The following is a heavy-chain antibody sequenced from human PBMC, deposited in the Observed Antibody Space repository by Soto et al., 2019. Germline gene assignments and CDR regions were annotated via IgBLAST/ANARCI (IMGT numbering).Heavy chain of an antibody. J-gene: IGHJ4*02. V-gene: IGHV3-30*18. D-gene: IGHD2-15*01. CDR2: ISYDGSNK. CDR1: GFTFSSYG. CDR3: AKETYSGTLDY. Sequence: QVQLVESGGGVVQPGRSLRLSCAASGFTFSSYGMHWVRQAPGKGLEWVAVISYDGSNKYYADSVKGRFTISRDNSKSTLYLQMDSLRAEDTAVYYCAKETYSGTLDYWGKGTLVSVSS.